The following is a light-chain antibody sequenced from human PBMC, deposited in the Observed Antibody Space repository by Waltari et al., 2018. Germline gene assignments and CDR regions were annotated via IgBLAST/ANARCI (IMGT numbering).Light chain of an antibody. Sequence: DIQMTQSPPSLSASVGDRVTITCQASQDISNSLNWYQQKPGKAPKLQINDASNLQAGVPSRFSGSGSGTNFVFIISSVRPEDVATYYCQQHDNLPLTFGQGTRLEIK. J-gene: IGKJ5*01. CDR3: QQHDNLPLT. CDR1: QDISNS. V-gene: IGKV1-33*01. CDR2: DAS.